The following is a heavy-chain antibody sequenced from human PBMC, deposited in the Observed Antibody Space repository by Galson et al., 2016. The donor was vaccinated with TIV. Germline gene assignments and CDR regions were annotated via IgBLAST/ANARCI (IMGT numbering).Heavy chain of an antibody. V-gene: IGHV4-59*05. CDR3: ARRLHTNSPFDP. CDR2: IYYTGTT. CDR1: GGSISNDY. Sequence: ETLSLTCTVSGGSISNDYWSWIRQPAGKGPEWIGSIYYTGTTYYSPSLESRVTISKDTSKNQFSLKVNSLTAADTAVYYCARRLHTNSPFDPWGQGTLVTVSS. J-gene: IGHJ5*02. D-gene: IGHD4-11*01.